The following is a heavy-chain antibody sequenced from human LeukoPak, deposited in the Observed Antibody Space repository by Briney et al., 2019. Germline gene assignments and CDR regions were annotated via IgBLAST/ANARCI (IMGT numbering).Heavy chain of an antibody. Sequence: GGSLRLSCAASGFTFSDYYMSWIRQAPGKGLEWVSYISSSGSTIYYADSVKGRFTISRDNAKNSLYLQMNSLRAEDTAVYYCAKDSGLLWFGELLSPHFDYWGQGTLVTVSS. J-gene: IGHJ4*02. CDR1: GFTFSDYY. V-gene: IGHV3-11*01. CDR2: ISSSGSTI. D-gene: IGHD3-10*01. CDR3: AKDSGLLWFGELLSPHFDY.